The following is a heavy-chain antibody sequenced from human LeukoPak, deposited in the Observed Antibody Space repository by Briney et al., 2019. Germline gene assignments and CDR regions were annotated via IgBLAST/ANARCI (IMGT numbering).Heavy chain of an antibody. V-gene: IGHV5-51*01. J-gene: IGHJ6*02. Sequence: RGESLKIPCKGPGYSFTSYWIGWVGQMPGKGLDWMGFIYPVNSDTRYSPSFQGQVTISADKSISTAYLQWSSLKASDTAMYYCARLGGDVVAHYYYFYGMDVWGQGTTVTVSS. CDR1: GYSFTSYW. CDR3: ARLGGDVVAHYYYFYGMDV. D-gene: IGHD4-17*01. CDR2: IYPVNSDT.